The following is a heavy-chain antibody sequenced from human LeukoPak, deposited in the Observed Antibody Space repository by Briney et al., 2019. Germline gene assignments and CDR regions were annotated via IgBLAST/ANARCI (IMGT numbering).Heavy chain of an antibody. D-gene: IGHD5-24*01. CDR1: GFTVSSSY. Sequence: GSLRLSCAASGFTVSSSYMAWVRRAPGRGLEWIGYIYYSGSTNYNPSLKSRVTISVDTSKNQFSLKLSSVTAADTAVYYCARFGDGYNFNFQHWGQGTLVTVSS. CDR3: ARFGDGYNFNFQH. CDR2: IYYSGST. J-gene: IGHJ1*01. V-gene: IGHV4-59*08.